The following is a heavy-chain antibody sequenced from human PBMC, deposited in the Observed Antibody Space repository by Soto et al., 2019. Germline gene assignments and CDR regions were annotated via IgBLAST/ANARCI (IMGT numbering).Heavy chain of an antibody. CDR2: IYYSGNT. V-gene: IGHV4-39*02. D-gene: IGHD3-16*01. J-gene: IGHJ5*02. Sequence: QLQLQESGPRLVKPSETLSLTCTVSAGSISSGTYYWGWIRQPPGKGLQWIGSIYYSGNTYYSPALKSRVKLSVDNSKKHVSLNLSSVTAADTAFYYCATDGGYDESVYLASWGQGTLVTVSS. CDR3: ATDGGYDESVYLAS. CDR1: AGSISSGTYY.